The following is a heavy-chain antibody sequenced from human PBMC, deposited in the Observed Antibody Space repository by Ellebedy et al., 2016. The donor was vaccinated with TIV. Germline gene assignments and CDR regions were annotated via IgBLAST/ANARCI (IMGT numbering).Heavy chain of an antibody. V-gene: IGHV3-9*03. CDR3: AKDKSSGARGGMDV. Sequence: PGGSLRLSCAASGFRFDDYAMHWVRLVPGKGLEWVSGITWNSAGIGYADSVKGRFTISRDNAKNSLYLQMDSLGAEDMALYYCAKDKSSGARGGMDVWGQGTTVIVSS. CDR2: ITWNSAGI. J-gene: IGHJ6*02. CDR1: GFRFDDYA. D-gene: IGHD3-22*01.